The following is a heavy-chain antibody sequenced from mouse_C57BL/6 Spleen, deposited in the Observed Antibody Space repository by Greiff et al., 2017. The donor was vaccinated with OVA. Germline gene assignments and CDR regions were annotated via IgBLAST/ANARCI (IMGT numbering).Heavy chain of an antibody. CDR2: ISRGGGYT. CDR1: GFTFSSYA. Sequence: EVQLVESGEGLVKPGGSLKLSCAASGFTFSSYAMSWVRQTPEKRLEWVAYISRGGGYTYYADTVKGRFTISRDNASNTLYLQLSSLTSEDTALNSCTCVYNCSASVDMGDWGQGPSVTAAS. J-gene: IGHJ4*01. D-gene: IGHD1-1*01. CDR3: TCVYNCSASVDMGD. V-gene: IGHV5-9-1*02.